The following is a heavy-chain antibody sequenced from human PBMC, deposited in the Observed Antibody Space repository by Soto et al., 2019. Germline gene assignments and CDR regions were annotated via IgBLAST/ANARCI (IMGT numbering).Heavy chain of an antibody. CDR3: ARQHYYDSSGSYWYFDY. D-gene: IGHD3-22*01. J-gene: IGHJ4*02. CDR1: GGSISSYY. CDR2: IYYSGST. V-gene: IGHV4-59*08. Sequence: NLSETLSLTCTVSGGSISSYYWSWIRQPPGKGLEWIGYIYYSGSTNYNPSLKSRVTISVDTSKNQFSLKLSSVTAADTAVYYCARQHYYDSSGSYWYFDYWGQGTLVTVS.